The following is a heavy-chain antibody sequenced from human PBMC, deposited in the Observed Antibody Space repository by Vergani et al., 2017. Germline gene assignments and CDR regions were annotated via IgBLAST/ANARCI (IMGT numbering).Heavy chain of an antibody. CDR2: IYSGGST. D-gene: IGHD4-17*01. Sequence: EVQLVESGGGLVQPGGSLRLSCAASGFTVSSNYMSWVRQAPGKGLEWVSVIYSGGSTYYADSVKGRFTISRDNSKNTLYLQMNSLRAEDTAVYYCARDLTTVTTWYYGMDVWGQGTTVTVSS. V-gene: IGHV3-66*01. CDR1: GFTVSSNY. CDR3: ARDLTTVTTWYYGMDV. J-gene: IGHJ6*02.